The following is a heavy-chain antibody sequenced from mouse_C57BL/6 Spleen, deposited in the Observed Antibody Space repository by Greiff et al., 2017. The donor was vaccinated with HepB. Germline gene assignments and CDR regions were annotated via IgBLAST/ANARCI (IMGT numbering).Heavy chain of an antibody. J-gene: IGHJ2*01. D-gene: IGHD2-5*01. V-gene: IGHV1-82*01. CDR2: IYPGDGDT. CDR1: GYAFSSSW. CDR3: ARGGYSNFLDY. Sequence: VQVVESGPELVKPGASVKISCKASGYAFSSSWMNWVKQRPGKGLEWIGRIYPGDGDTNYNGKFKGKATLTADKSSSTAYMQLSSLTSEDSAVYFCARGGYSNFLDYWGQGTTLTVSS.